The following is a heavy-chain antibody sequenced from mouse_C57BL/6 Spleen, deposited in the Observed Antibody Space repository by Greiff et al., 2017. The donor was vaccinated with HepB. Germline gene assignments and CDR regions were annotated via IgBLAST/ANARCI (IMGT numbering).Heavy chain of an antibody. Sequence: EVMLVESGGGLVKPGGSLKLSCAASGFTFSDYGMHWVRQAPEKGLEWVAYISSGSSTIYYADTVKGRFTISRDNAKNTLFLQMTSLRSEDTAMYYCARQGLRYPWYFDVWGTGTTVTVSS. V-gene: IGHV5-17*01. CDR1: GFTFSDYG. J-gene: IGHJ1*03. D-gene: IGHD1-1*01. CDR2: ISSGSSTI. CDR3: ARQGLRYPWYFDV.